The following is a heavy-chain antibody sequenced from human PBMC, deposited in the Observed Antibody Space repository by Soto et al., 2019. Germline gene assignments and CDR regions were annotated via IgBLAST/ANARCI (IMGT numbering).Heavy chain of an antibody. J-gene: IGHJ4*02. CDR1: GGSISSYY. V-gene: IGHV4-59*08. CDR3: ASLSYYDHSTGHYLAF. CDR2: IYYSGST. D-gene: IGHD3-9*01. Sequence: SETLSLTCTVSGGSISSYYWSWIRQPPGKGLEWIGYIYYSGSTNYNPSLKSRVTISVDTSKNQFSLKLSSVTAADTAVYYCASLSYYDHSTGHYLAFWGRGTLVTV.